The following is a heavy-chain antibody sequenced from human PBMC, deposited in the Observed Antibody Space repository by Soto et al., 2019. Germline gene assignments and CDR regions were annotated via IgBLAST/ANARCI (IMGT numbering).Heavy chain of an antibody. J-gene: IGHJ6*02. Sequence: QVQLVESVGGVVQPGRSLRLSCAASGFTFSNYVMHWVRQAPGKGLEWVAVISYDGSNKYYADSVRGRFTISRDNSKNTLFLQMNSLRPEDTAVYYCAKDQYQLIRRCYGLDVWGQGTTVTVSS. V-gene: IGHV3-30*18. CDR2: ISYDGSNK. CDR3: AKDQYQLIRRCYGLDV. CDR1: GFTFSNYV. D-gene: IGHD2-2*01.